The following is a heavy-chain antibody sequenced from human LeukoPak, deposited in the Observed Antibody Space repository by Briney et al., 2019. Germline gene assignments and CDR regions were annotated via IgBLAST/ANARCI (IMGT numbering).Heavy chain of an antibody. CDR1: EFTFKVYY. CDR3: AKVLRGWYDFDY. D-gene: IGHD6-19*01. CDR2: IIASGSYT. V-gene: IGHV3-21*04. Sequence: GGSLRLSCTASEFTFKVYYISWVRQAPGKGLEWVSSIIASGSYTFYADLVKGRFTISRDSAKNSLFLQMNSLRAEDTALYYCAKVLRGWYDFDYWGQGTLVTVSS. J-gene: IGHJ4*02.